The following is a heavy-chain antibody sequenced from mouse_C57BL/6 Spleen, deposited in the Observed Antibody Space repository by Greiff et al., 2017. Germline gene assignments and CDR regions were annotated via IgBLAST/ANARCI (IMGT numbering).Heavy chain of an antibody. D-gene: IGHD1-1*01. V-gene: IGHV5-4*03. CDR1: GFTFSSSA. J-gene: IGHJ2*01. CDR3: ARGHYGSSYGFDY. Sequence: EVKLVESGGGLVKPGGSLKLSCAASGFTFSSSAMSWVRQTPEKRLEWVATISDGGSYTYYPDNVKGRFTISRDNAKNNLYLQMSHLKSEDTAMYYCARGHYGSSYGFDYWGQGTTLTVSS. CDR2: ISDGGSYT.